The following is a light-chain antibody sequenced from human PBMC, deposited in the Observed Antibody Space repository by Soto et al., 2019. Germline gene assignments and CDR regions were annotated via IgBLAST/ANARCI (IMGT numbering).Light chain of an antibody. CDR3: QQSYSTPHT. CDR1: QSISSY. V-gene: IGKV1-39*01. CDR2: PAS. J-gene: IGKJ2*01. Sequence: DIQMTQSPSSLSASVGDRVTITCRASQSISSYLNWYQQKPGKAPKLLIYPASSLQSGVPSRFSGSGAGTDFTLTISSLQPEDFATYYCQQSYSTPHTFGQGTKLEIK.